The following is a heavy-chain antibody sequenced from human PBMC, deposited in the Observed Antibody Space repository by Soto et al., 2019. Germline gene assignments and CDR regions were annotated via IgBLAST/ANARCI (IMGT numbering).Heavy chain of an antibody. CDR2: IYHCGST. V-gene: IGHV4-4*02. J-gene: IGHJ6*04. CDR3: ASWEAYDYGYGSTSYYYYGIDV. Sequence: QVQLQESGPGLVKPSGTLSLTCAVSGGSISSSNWWSWVRQPPGKGLGWIGEIYHCGSTNYNPSLKSRVTISVDKSKNPFSLKLRSVTAADTGVSYCASWEAYDYGYGSTSYYYYGIDVWGEGTTVTDSS. D-gene: IGHD3-10*01. CDR1: GGSISSSNW.